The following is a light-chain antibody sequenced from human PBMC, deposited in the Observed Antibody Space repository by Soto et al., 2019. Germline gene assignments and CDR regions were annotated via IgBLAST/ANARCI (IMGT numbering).Light chain of an antibody. V-gene: IGKV3-15*01. CDR2: GAS. CDR1: QSVSSN. Sequence: EIVLTQSPATLSLAPGERATLYCRTSQSVSSNLAWYQQKPGQAPRLLIYGASTRATGIPARFSGSGSGTEFTLTISSLQSEDYAVYYCHKYNNWPPWTVGQGTKVDIK. J-gene: IGKJ1*01. CDR3: HKYNNWPPWT.